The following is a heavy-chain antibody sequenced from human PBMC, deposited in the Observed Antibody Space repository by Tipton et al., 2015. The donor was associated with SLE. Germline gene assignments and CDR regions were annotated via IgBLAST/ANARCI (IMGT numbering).Heavy chain of an antibody. J-gene: IGHJ6*02. V-gene: IGHV4-59*08. D-gene: IGHD1-26*01. CDR3: ASAVRSGSYYYYYGMDV. CDR1: GGSISSYY. CDR2: IYYSGST. Sequence: TLSLTCTVSGGSISSYYWSWIRQPPGKGLEWIGYIYYSGSTNYNPSLKSRVTISVDTSKNQFSLKLSSVTAADTAVYYCASAVRSGSYYYYYGMDVWGQGTTVTVSS.